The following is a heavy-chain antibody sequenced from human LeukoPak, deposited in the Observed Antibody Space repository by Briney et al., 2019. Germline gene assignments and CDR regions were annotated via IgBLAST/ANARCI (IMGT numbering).Heavy chain of an antibody. CDR1: VFTFHNYA. CDR3: VKTVGRAVAGSFDY. CDR2: ITWDGGLT. Sequence: PGGSLRLSCEASVFTFHNYAMHWVRQSTGKGLVWVSLITWDGGLTYYADFVQGRFTISRDNSHNSLYLQIDSLRTEETALYYCVKTVGRAVAGSFDYWGQGTLVTVSS. V-gene: IGHV3-43D*03. J-gene: IGHJ4*02. D-gene: IGHD6-19*01.